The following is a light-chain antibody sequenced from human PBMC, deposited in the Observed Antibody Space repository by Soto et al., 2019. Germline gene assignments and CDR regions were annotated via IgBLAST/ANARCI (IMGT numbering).Light chain of an antibody. J-gene: IGKJ4*01. Sequence: IVMTQSPATLSVSPGERATLSCRASQSVSSNLAWYQQKPGQTPKLLIYVASTRATGIPARFSGSGSGTEFTLTISSLQSEDCAVYYWQQYNVWPLTFGGGTKVEFK. CDR3: QQYNVWPLT. V-gene: IGKV3-15*01. CDR1: QSVSSN. CDR2: VAS.